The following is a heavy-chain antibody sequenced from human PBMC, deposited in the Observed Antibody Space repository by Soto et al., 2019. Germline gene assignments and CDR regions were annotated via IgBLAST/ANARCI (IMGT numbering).Heavy chain of an antibody. CDR3: ARDIGYCSSTSCKYFDY. CDR2: ISSSSSHI. CDR1: GFTFSSYS. Sequence: GGSLRLSCAASGFTFSSYSMNWVRQAPGKGLEWVASISSSSSHIYYADSVKGRSTISRDNAKDSRYLQMNSLRAEDTAVYYWARDIGYCSSTSCKYFDYWGQGTLVTVSS. J-gene: IGHJ4*02. V-gene: IGHV3-21*01. D-gene: IGHD2-2*01.